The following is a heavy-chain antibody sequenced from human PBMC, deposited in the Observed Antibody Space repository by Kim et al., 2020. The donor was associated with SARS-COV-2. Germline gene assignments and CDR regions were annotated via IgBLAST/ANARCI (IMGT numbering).Heavy chain of an antibody. Sequence: GGSLRLSCAASGFTFSSYGMHWVRQAPGKGLEWVAVISYDGSNKYYADSVKGRFTISRDNSKNTLYLQMNSLRAEDTAVYYCAKVLGVVPAAPYYYYGMDVWGQGTTVTVSS. J-gene: IGHJ6*02. V-gene: IGHV3-30*18. CDR2: ISYDGSNK. CDR1: GFTFSSYG. CDR3: AKVLGVVPAAPYYYYGMDV. D-gene: IGHD2-2*01.